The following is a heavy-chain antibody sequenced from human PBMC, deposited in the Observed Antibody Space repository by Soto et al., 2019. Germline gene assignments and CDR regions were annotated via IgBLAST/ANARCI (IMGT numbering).Heavy chain of an antibody. D-gene: IGHD4-4*01. J-gene: IGHJ6*02. CDR2: ISGSGGST. Sequence: EVQLWESGGGLVQPGGALRLSCAASGFTFSLYAMTWVLQAPGKGLEWVSAISGSGGSTYYANSVKGRFTTSRDNSKNTLFLQMNSLRAEETAVYYCARDPGYSNYYGIDVWGQGTTVTVSS. CDR1: GFTFSLYA. CDR3: ARDPGYSNYYGIDV. V-gene: IGHV3-23*01.